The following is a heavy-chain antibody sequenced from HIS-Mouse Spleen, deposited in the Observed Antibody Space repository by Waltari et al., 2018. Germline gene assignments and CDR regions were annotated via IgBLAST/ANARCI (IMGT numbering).Heavy chain of an antibody. J-gene: IGHJ6*02. Sequence: EVQLVESGGGLVKPGGSLRLSCAASGFTFSSYRMNWVRQAPGKGLEWVSSISSSSSYIYYADSVKGRFTISRDNAKNSLYLQMNSLRAEDTAVYYCARLGGAGGMDVWGQGTTVTVSS. CDR3: ARLGGAGGMDV. CDR2: ISSSSSYI. V-gene: IGHV3-21*01. CDR1: GFTFSSYR. D-gene: IGHD3-16*01.